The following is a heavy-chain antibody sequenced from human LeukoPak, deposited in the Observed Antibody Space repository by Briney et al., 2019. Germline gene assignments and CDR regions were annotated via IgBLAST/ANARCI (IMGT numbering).Heavy chain of an antibody. Sequence: SETLSLTCAVYGGSFSGYYWSWIRQPPGKGLEWIGEINHSGSTNYNPSLKSRVAISVDTSKNQFSLKLSSVTAADTAVYYCATSPMWFGELFGSYYMDVWGKGTTVTISS. V-gene: IGHV4-34*01. D-gene: IGHD3-10*01. J-gene: IGHJ6*03. CDR3: ATSPMWFGELFGSYYMDV. CDR1: GGSFSGYY. CDR2: INHSGST.